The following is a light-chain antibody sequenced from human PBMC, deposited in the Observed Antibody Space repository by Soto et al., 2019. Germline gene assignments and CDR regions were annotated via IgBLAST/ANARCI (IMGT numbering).Light chain of an antibody. CDR1: QGITSW. CDR2: AAS. CDR3: QQTSSFPLT. V-gene: IGKV1-12*01. Sequence: DIQMTQSPSSVSASVGDRVTITCRASQGITSWLAWYQQKPGRAPNLLIYAASSLQSGVPSRFSGSGSGRYFTLTISSMQPEDFATYFCQQTSSFPLTFGGGTKVEIK. J-gene: IGKJ4*01.